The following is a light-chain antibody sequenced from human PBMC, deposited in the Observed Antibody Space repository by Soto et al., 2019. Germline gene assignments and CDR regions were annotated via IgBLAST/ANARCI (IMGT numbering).Light chain of an antibody. CDR1: QSISSY. V-gene: IGKV1-39*01. CDR2: GAS. CDR3: QQSYSTPPT. Sequence: DIQMTQSPSSLSASVGDRVNITCRASQSISSYLNWYQQKPGKAPKLLIYGASSLQSGVPSRFSGSGSGTDFTLTISSLQPEDFATYTCQQSYSTPPTFGQGTKVEIK. J-gene: IGKJ1*01.